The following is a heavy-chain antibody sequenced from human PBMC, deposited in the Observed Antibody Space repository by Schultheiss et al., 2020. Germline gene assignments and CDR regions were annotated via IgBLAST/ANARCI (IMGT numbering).Heavy chain of an antibody. D-gene: IGHD6-19*01. CDR2: ISWNSGSI. CDR3: ARDPEQQWLVPVDY. CDR1: GFTFDDYA. Sequence: GGSLRLSCAASGFTFDDYAMHWVRQAPEKGLEWVSGISWNSGSIGYADSVKGRFTISRDNAKNSLYLQMNSLRAEDTAVYYCARDPEQQWLVPVDYWGQGTLVTVSS. J-gene: IGHJ4*02. V-gene: IGHV3-9*01.